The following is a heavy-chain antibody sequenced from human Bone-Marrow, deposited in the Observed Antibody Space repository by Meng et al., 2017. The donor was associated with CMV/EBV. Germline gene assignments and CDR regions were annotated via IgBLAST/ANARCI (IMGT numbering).Heavy chain of an antibody. V-gene: IGHV3-23*01. D-gene: IGHD6-13*01. CDR2: ISGSGGST. Sequence: GESLKISCAASGFTFSSYAMSWVRQAPGKGLEWVSAISGSGGSTYYADSVKGRFTISRDYSKNTLYLQMNSLRAEDTAVYYCAKGALAAAGLIDYWGQGTLVTVYS. CDR3: AKGALAAAGLIDY. J-gene: IGHJ4*02. CDR1: GFTFSSYA.